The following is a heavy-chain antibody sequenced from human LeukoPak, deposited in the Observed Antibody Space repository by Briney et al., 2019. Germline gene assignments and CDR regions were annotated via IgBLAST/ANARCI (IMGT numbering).Heavy chain of an antibody. CDR3: ARGLAAADGFDY. V-gene: IGHV1-46*01. CDR1: GYTFTSYY. J-gene: IGHJ4*02. Sequence: GASVKVSCKASGYTFTSYYMHWVRQAPGQGLEWMGIINPSGGRTNYAQKFQGRVTMTRNTSISTAYMELSSLRSEDTAVYYCARGLAAADGFDYWGQGTLVTVSS. D-gene: IGHD6-13*01. CDR2: INPSGGRT.